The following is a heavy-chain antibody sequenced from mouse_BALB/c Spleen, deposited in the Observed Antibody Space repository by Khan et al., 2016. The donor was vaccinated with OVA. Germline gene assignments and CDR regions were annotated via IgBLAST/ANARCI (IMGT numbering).Heavy chain of an antibody. V-gene: IGHV3-2*02. CDR1: GYSITSDYA. CDR2: INYSNST. D-gene: IGHD2-3*01. Sequence: VQLQQSGPGLVTPSQSLSLTCTVTGYSITSDYAWNWLRQFPGNKLEWMGYINYSNSTNYNPVLKSRIFITRDSYKNQFFLLFNSVTTEDTATYYRSRDGSRYNYAMDYWGQGNSVTVSS. J-gene: IGHJ4*01. CDR3: SRDGSRYNYAMDY.